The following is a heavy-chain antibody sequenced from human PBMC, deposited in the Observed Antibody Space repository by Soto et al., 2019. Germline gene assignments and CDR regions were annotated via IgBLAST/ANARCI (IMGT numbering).Heavy chain of an antibody. Sequence: QVQLVESGGGVVQPGRSLRLSCAASGFTFSSYAMHWVRQAPGKGLEGVAVISYDGSNKYYADSVKGRFTISRDNSKNTLYLQMNSLRAEDTAVYYCAREEGGGDYHPPVYYFDYWGQGTLVTVSS. CDR2: ISYDGSNK. J-gene: IGHJ4*02. D-gene: IGHD4-17*01. CDR1: GFTFSSYA. V-gene: IGHV3-30-3*01. CDR3: AREEGGGDYHPPVYYFDY.